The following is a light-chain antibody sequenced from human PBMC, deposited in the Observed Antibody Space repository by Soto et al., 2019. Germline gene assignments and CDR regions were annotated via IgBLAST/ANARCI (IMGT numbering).Light chain of an antibody. V-gene: IGKV3-11*01. Sequence: EVVLTQSPATLSLSPGERATLSCRASQNVSTFLDWYQQKPGQAPRLLIYGASNRATGIPARFSGSGSGTDFTLTISSLEPEDFAVYYCQQYGYSPPWTFGQGTKVEI. J-gene: IGKJ1*01. CDR1: QNVSTF. CDR2: GAS. CDR3: QQYGYSPPWT.